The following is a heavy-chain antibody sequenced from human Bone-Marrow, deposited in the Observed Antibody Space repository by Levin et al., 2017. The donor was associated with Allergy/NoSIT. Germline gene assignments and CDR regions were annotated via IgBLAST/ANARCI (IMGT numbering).Heavy chain of an antibody. J-gene: IGHJ5*02. Sequence: GGSLRLSCKASGGTFSSYAISWVRQAPGQGLEWMGGIIPIFGTANYAQKFQGRVTITADKSTSTAYMELSSLRSEDTAVYYCAMWLSNKNWFDPWGQGTLVTVSS. V-gene: IGHV1-69*06. CDR1: GGTFSSYA. CDR2: IIPIFGTA. CDR3: AMWLSNKNWFDP. D-gene: IGHD3-22*01.